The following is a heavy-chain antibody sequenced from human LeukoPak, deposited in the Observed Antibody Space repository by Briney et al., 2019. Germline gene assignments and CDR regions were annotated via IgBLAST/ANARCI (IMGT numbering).Heavy chain of an antibody. D-gene: IGHD2-15*01. CDR2: IKQDGSEE. Sequence: TGGSLRLSCAASGFTFSSYWMSWVRQAPGKGLEWVANIKQDGSEEYYVDSVKGRFTISRDNAMESLYLQMNSLRAEDTAVYYCARGPLGYCSTGSCAFDVWGQGTVVIVSS. J-gene: IGHJ3*01. CDR3: ARGPLGYCSTGSCAFDV. CDR1: GFTFSSYW. V-gene: IGHV3-7*01.